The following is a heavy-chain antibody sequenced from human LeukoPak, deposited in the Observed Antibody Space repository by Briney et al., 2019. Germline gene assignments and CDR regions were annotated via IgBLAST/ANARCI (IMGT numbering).Heavy chain of an antibody. CDR3: ARSDYFHN. CDR2: SKYDGSTK. Sequence: GGSLRLSCEASGFSLSGSWVHWVRQAPGKGLMWVSQSKYDGSTKSYAASVRGRFTISRDNAKNTLYLHMDSLRAEDTAVYYCARSDYFHNWGQGTMVVVSA. V-gene: IGHV3-74*01. D-gene: IGHD2/OR15-2a*01. CDR1: GFSLSGSW. J-gene: IGHJ3*01.